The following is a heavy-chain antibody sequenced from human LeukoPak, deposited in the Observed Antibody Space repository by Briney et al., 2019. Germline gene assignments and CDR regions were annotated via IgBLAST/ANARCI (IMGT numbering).Heavy chain of an antibody. CDR1: GGSISSYY. CDR2: IYYSGST. V-gene: IGHV4-59*01. Sequence: SETLSLTCTVSGGSISSYYWSWIRQPPGKGLEWIGYIYYSGSTNYNPSLKSRVTISVDTSKNQFSLKLSSVTAADTAVYYCARDPVYCSSTSCHAFDIWGQGTMVTVSS. CDR3: ARDPVYCSSTSCHAFDI. D-gene: IGHD2-2*01. J-gene: IGHJ3*02.